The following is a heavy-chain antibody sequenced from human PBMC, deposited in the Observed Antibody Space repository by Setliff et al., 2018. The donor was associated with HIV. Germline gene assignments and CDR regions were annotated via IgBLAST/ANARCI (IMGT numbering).Heavy chain of an antibody. Sequence: SETLSLTCTVSGGSISSSSYYWGWIRQPPGKGLEWIGTIYYSGSTYYNPSLKSRVTISVDVSKKQLSLKLSSVTAADTAIYYCAIRSRLGGSSNYFDSWGQGALVTVSS. V-gene: IGHV4-39*07. CDR2: IYYSGST. D-gene: IGHD1-26*01. J-gene: IGHJ4*02. CDR1: GGSISSSSYY. CDR3: AIRSRLGGSSNYFDS.